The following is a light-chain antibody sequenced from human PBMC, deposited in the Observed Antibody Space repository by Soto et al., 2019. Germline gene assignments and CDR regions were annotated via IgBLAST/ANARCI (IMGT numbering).Light chain of an antibody. CDR3: QNYNSAPWT. CDR2: AAS. Sequence: IRMTQSPSSLSASVGDRVTITCRASQAITDYLAWYQQKPGQVPNLLIFAASTLQSGVPSRFSGSGSGTYFTLTITGLQPEDVATYYCQNYNSAPWTFGQGTKVDIK. CDR1: QAITDY. V-gene: IGKV1-27*01. J-gene: IGKJ1*01.